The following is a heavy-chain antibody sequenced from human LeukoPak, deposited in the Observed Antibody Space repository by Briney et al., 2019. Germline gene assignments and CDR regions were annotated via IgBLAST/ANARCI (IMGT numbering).Heavy chain of an antibody. J-gene: IGHJ6*03. CDR3: ARPVLGREAARHRVHYYYMDV. D-gene: IGHD6-6*01. V-gene: IGHV4-39*01. CDR2: IYYSGST. Sequence: PSETLSLTCTVSGGSISSSSYYWGWIRQPPGKGLEWIGSIYYSGSTYYNPSLKSRVTISVDTSKNPFSLKLSSVTAADTAVYYCARPVLGREAARHRVHYYYMDVWGKGTTVTVSS. CDR1: GGSISSSSYY.